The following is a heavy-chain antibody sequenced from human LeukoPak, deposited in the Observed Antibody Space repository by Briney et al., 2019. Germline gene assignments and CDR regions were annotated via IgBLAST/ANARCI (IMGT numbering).Heavy chain of an antibody. V-gene: IGHV3-11*04. CDR1: GFTFSDYY. Sequence: GGSLRLSCAASGFTFSDYYMSWIRQAPGKGLEWVSYISSSGSTIYYADSVKGRFTISRDNAKNSLYLQMNSLRAEDTAVYYCARGDCSSATCYTKDAFDVWGQGTMVTVS. J-gene: IGHJ3*01. D-gene: IGHD2-2*02. CDR2: ISSSGSTI. CDR3: ARGDCSSATCYTKDAFDV.